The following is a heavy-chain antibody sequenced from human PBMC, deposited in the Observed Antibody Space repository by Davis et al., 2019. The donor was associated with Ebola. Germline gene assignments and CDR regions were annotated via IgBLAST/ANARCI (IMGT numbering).Heavy chain of an antibody. CDR1: GGSISSSSYY. Sequence: SETLSLTCTVSGGSISSSSYYWSWIRQPPGKGLEWIGYIYYSGSTNYNPSLKSRVTISVDTSKNQFSLKLSSVTAADTAVYYCAMSYCGGDCYLAYWGQGTLVTVSS. J-gene: IGHJ4*02. CDR3: AMSYCGGDCYLAY. D-gene: IGHD2-21*01. CDR2: IYYSGST. V-gene: IGHV4-61*01.